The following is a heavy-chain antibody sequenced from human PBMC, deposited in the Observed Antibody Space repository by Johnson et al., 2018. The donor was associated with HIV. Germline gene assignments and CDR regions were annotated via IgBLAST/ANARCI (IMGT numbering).Heavy chain of an antibody. D-gene: IGHD1-7*01. V-gene: IGHV3-30*04. CDR3: ARDRDRLNWNYGALDI. CDR1: GFTFSNYA. CDR2: ISYDGSYK. Sequence: QVQLVESGGGVVQPGRSLRLSCAASGFTFSNYAMHWVRQAPGKGLEWLSVISYDGSYKYYADSVKGRFTISRDNGNKEVYLQMDSLRVEDTAVYYCARDRDRLNWNYGALDIWGQGTMVTVSS. J-gene: IGHJ3*02.